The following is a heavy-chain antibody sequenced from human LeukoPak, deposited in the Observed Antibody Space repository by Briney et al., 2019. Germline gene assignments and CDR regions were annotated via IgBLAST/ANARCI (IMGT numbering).Heavy chain of an antibody. Sequence: KTGGSLRLSYAASGFTFSSYSMNWVRQAPGKGLEWVSSVSSSSSYIHYADSVKGRFTISRDNAKNSLYLQMNSLRAEDTAVYYCARAPYMDVWGKGTTVTVSS. V-gene: IGHV3-21*01. CDR3: ARAPYMDV. J-gene: IGHJ6*03. CDR1: GFTFSSYS. CDR2: VSSSSSYI.